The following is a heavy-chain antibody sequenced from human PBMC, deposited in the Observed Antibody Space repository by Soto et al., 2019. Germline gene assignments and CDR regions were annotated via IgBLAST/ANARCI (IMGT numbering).Heavy chain of an antibody. J-gene: IGHJ5*01. CDR1: GYSFTSYW. D-gene: IGHD3-10*01. CDR2: IDPSDSYT. Sequence: GESLKISCKGSGYSFTSYWISWVRQMPGKGLEWMGRIDPSDSYTNYSPSFQGHVTISADKSISTAYLQWSSLKASDAAMYYCARHRRYYYGSGSQGGWFDSWGQVPLVTVSS. V-gene: IGHV5-10-1*01. CDR3: ARHRRYYYGSGSQGGWFDS.